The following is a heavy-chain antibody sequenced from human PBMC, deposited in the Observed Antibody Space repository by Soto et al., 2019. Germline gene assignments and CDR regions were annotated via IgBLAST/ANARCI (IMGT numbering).Heavy chain of an antibody. V-gene: IGHV3-30*14. Sequence: XLRLCCASSGFXFSSYAVHWVRHAPGKGLELVAVISYDGSNKYYADSVKGRFTISRDNSKNTLYLQMNSLRAEDTAVYYCARDANIVVVPAATAPHWFDPWGQGTLATVSS. CDR1: GFXFSSYA. D-gene: IGHD2-2*01. CDR2: ISYDGSNK. J-gene: IGHJ5*02. CDR3: ARDANIVVVPAATAPHWFDP.